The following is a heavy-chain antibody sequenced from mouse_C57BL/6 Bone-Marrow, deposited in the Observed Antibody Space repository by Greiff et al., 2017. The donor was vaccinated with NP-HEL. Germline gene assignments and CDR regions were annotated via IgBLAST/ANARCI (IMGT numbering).Heavy chain of an antibody. CDR3: TRDYGSNPGAY. D-gene: IGHD1-1*01. CDR2: IDPETGGT. V-gene: IGHV1-15*01. J-gene: IGHJ3*01. Sequence: QVQLKQSGAELVRPGASVTLSCKASGYTFTDYEMHWVKQTPVHGLEWIGAIDPETGGTAYNQKFKGKAILTADKSSSTAYMELRSLTSEDSAVYYCTRDYGSNPGAYWGQGTLVTVS. CDR1: GYTFTDYE.